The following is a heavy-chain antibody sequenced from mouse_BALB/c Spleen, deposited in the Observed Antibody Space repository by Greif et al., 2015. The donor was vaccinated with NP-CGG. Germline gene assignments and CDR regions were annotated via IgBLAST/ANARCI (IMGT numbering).Heavy chain of an antibody. V-gene: IGHV2-9*02. CDR3: ARDRGYYDAMDY. CDR2: IWAGGST. J-gene: IGHJ4*01. CDR1: GFSLTSYG. Sequence: VKLVESGPGLVAPSQSLSITCTVSGFSLTSYGVHWVRQPPGKGLEWLGVIWAGGSTNYNSALMSRLSVSKDNSKSQVFLKMNSLQTDDTAMYYCARDRGYYDAMDYWGQGTSVTVSS. D-gene: IGHD2-2*01.